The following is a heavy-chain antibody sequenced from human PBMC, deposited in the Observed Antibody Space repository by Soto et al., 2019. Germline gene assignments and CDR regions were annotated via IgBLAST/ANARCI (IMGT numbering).Heavy chain of an antibody. CDR2: ISGSGGST. CDR3: AKTISFRSGYYPQDV. D-gene: IGHD3-3*01. Sequence: GGSLILSCAASGFTFSSYAMSWVRQAPGKGLEWVSAISGSGGSTYYADSVKGRFTISRDNSKNTLYLQMNSLRAEDTAVYYCAKTISFRSGYYPQDVWGQGTTVTVSS. V-gene: IGHV3-23*01. CDR1: GFTFSSYA. J-gene: IGHJ6*02.